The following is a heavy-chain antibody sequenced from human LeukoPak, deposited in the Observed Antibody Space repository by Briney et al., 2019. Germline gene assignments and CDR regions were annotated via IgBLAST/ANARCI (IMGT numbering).Heavy chain of an antibody. CDR2: ISSSSSYI. CDR1: GFTFSSYS. CDR3: AKDSGYCSSTSCYAGDY. D-gene: IGHD2-2*01. V-gene: IGHV3-21*04. J-gene: IGHJ4*02. Sequence: PGGSLRLSCAASGFTFSSYSMNWVRQAPGKGLEWVSSISSSSSYIYYADSVKGRFTISRDNAKNSLYLQMNSLRAEDTAVYYCAKDSGYCSSTSCYAGDYWGQGTLVTVSS.